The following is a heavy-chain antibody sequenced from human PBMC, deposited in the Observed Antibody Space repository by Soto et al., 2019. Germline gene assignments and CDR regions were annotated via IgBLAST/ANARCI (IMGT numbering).Heavy chain of an antibody. Sequence: EVQLVESGGGLVQPGGSLRLSCAASGFSISDHYMDWVRQAPGKGLEWVGLTRHKAQGYTPEHAASVKGRFVISRDDSKNSLYLQMNSLKTEDTAVYYCVREGFFTLDYWGQGALVTVSS. V-gene: IGHV3-72*01. CDR1: GFSISDHY. J-gene: IGHJ4*02. CDR2: TRHKAQGYTP. CDR3: VREGFFTLDY.